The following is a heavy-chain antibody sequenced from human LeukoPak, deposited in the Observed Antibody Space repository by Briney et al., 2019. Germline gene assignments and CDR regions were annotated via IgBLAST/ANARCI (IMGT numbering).Heavy chain of an antibody. CDR2: IWYDGSNK. Sequence: GGSLRLSCAASGFTFSSYGMHWVRQAPGKGLEGVAVIWYDGSNKYNADSVKGRFTISRDNSKNTLYLQMNSLRAEDTAVYYCARGPNSSGWYGGGFDYWGQGTLVTVSS. V-gene: IGHV3-33*01. CDR3: ARGPNSSGWYGGGFDY. D-gene: IGHD6-19*01. CDR1: GFTFSSYG. J-gene: IGHJ4*02.